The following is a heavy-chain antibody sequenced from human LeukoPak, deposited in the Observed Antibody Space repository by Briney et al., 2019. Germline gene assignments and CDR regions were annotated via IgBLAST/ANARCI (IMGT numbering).Heavy chain of an antibody. CDR3: ARVGVGGPVGATFYFDY. CDR1: GYTFTIYG. D-gene: IGHD1-26*01. J-gene: IGHJ4*02. CDR2: ISAYDGNT. V-gene: IGHV1-18*01. Sequence: ASVKVSCKASGYTFTIYGISWVRQAPGERLEWMGWISAYDGNTNYAQKLQGRATMTTATSTSTAYMALRSLRSDDTAVYYCARVGVGGPVGATFYFDYWGQGTLVTVSS.